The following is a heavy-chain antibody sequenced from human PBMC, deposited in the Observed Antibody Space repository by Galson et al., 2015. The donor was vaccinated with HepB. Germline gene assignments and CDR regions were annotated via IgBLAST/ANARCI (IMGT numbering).Heavy chain of an antibody. CDR1: GGSISSGGYY. V-gene: IGHV4-31*03. D-gene: IGHD3-10*01. CDR2: IYYSGST. CDR3: ARDRVGFGELLLRYGMDV. Sequence: LSLTCTVSGGSISSGGYYWSWIRQHPGKGLEWIGYIYYSGSTYYNPSLKSRVTISVDTSKNQFSLKLSSVTAADTAVYYCARDRVGFGELLLRYGMDVWGQGTTVTVSS. J-gene: IGHJ6*02.